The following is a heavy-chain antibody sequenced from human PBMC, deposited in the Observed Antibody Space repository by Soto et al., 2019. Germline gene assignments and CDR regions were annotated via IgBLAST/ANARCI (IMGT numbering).Heavy chain of an antibody. CDR1: GFTFSSYG. Sequence: GGSLRLSCAASGFTFSSYGMYWVRQAPGKGLEWLALISYDGSSKYNADSVKGRFTISRENSNNTLYLQLSSLRPEDTAVYYCARTTAVAGTPEFDYWGQGALVTVSS. J-gene: IGHJ4*02. D-gene: IGHD6-19*01. CDR2: ISYDGSSK. CDR3: ARTTAVAGTPEFDY. V-gene: IGHV3-30*19.